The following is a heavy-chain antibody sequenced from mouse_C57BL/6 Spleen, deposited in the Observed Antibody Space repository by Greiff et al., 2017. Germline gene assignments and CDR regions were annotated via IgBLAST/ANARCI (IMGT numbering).Heavy chain of an antibody. D-gene: IGHD2-5*01. CDR3: GRTGDSNYGYFDV. V-gene: IGHV1-11*01. Sequence: VQLKESGAELASPGASVTLSCKASGYTFTDHFMNWVKKRPGQGLEWIGRIYPVSGETNYNQKFMGKATFSVDRSSSTVYMVLNSLTSEDPAVYYCGRTGDSNYGYFDVWGKGTTVTVSS. J-gene: IGHJ1*03. CDR1: GYTFTDHF. CDR2: IYPVSGET.